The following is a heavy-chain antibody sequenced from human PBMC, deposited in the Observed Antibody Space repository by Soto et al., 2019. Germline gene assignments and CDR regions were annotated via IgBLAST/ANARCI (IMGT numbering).Heavy chain of an antibody. D-gene: IGHD6-13*01. J-gene: IGHJ6*02. CDR3: AKDRGAAAGPNYYYFGIDV. CDR2: ISYDGSNK. Sequence: PGGSLRLSCAASGFTFSSYGMHWVRQGPGKGLEWVAVISYDGSNKYYAESVKGRFSIARDNSKNTLYLQMNSLRAEDTAVYYCAKDRGAAAGPNYYYFGIDVWGQGATVTVSS. V-gene: IGHV3-30*18. CDR1: GFTFSSYG.